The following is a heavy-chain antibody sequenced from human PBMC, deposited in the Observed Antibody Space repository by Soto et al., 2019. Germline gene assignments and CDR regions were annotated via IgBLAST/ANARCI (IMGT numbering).Heavy chain of an antibody. CDR2: IKSQIDSGAT. D-gene: IGHD3-16*01. Sequence: EVQLVESGGGLVKPGGSLRLSCTASGFTFSNAWMNWVRQAPGEGLEWVGRIKSQIDSGATDYAPSVRGRFIISRNESSSTLYLQMNSLRTEDTAVYYCTTAPWWSYVWGSYGGNYWAPGTLVTVSS. V-gene: IGHV3-15*07. J-gene: IGHJ4*02. CDR1: GFTFSNAW. CDR3: TTAPWWSYVWGSYGGNY.